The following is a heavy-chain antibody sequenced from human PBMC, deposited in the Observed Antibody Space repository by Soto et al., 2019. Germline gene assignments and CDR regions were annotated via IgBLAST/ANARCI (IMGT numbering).Heavy chain of an antibody. J-gene: IGHJ4*02. CDR2: ISGSGGST. CDR1: GFTFNNYA. V-gene: IGHV3-23*01. CDR3: AKDVKGDFWSGYFAY. Sequence: HPGGSLRLSCAASGFTFNNYALSWVRQAPGEGLEWVSAISGSGGSTYSADSVKGRFTISRDNSKNTLYLQMNSLRAEDTAVYYCAKDVKGDFWSGYFAYWGQGTLVTVSS. D-gene: IGHD3-3*01.